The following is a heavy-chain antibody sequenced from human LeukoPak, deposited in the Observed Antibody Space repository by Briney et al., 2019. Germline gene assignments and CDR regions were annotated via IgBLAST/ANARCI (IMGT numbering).Heavy chain of an antibody. D-gene: IGHD5-12*01. J-gene: IGHJ4*02. V-gene: IGHV3-11*01. CDR1: GFTFSVYY. CDR2: ITSSGDDI. CDR3: ASDIVATSGDF. Sequence: GGSLRLSCAASGFTFSVYYMRWIRQAPGKGLEWVAYITSSGDDIYYADSVKGRFTISRDNAKNALFLRMSSLRVEGTATYYCASDIVATSGDFWGQGTLVSVSS.